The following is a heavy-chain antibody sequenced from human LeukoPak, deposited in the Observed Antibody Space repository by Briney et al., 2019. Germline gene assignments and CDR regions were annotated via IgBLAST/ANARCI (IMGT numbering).Heavy chain of an antibody. J-gene: IGHJ4*02. Sequence: SETLSLTCTVSGGSISSYYGSWIRQPAGKGLEWSGRIYTSGSTTYNASLKSRVSMSVDTSKNQSSLKLSSVTAADTAVFYCARENSGSYREFDYWGQGTLVTVSS. CDR1: GGSISSYY. V-gene: IGHV4-4*07. CDR3: ARENSGSYREFDY. D-gene: IGHD1-26*01. CDR2: IYTSGST.